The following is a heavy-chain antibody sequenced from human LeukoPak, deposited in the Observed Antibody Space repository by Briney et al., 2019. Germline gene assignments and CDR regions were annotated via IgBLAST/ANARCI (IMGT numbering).Heavy chain of an antibody. CDR1: GFTFSSYG. CDR3: AKDFTVTPQNNWFDP. Sequence: PGGSLRLSCAASGFTFSSYGMHWVRQAPGKGLEWVAFIRYGGSNKYYADSVKGRFTISRDNSKNTLYLQMNSLRAEDTAVYYCAKDFTVTPQNNWFDPWGQGTLVTVSS. V-gene: IGHV3-30*02. CDR2: IRYGGSNK. D-gene: IGHD4-17*01. J-gene: IGHJ5*02.